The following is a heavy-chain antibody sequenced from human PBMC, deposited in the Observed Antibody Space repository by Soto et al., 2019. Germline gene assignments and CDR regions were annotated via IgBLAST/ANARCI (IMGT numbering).Heavy chain of an antibody. D-gene: IGHD3-22*01. CDR2: ISSSSSYI. CDR3: ARRSHIPYDSSGYYPLPTDY. Sequence: PGGSLRLSCAASGFTFSSYSMNWVRQAPGKGLEWVSSISSSSSYIYYADSVKGRFTISRDNAKNSLYLQMNSLRAEDTAVYYCARRSHIPYDSSGYYPLPTDYWGQGTLVTVSS. V-gene: IGHV3-21*01. J-gene: IGHJ4*02. CDR1: GFTFSSYS.